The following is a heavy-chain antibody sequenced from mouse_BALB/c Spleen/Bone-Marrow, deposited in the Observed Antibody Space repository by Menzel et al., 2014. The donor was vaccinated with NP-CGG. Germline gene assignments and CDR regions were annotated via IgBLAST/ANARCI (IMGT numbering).Heavy chain of an antibody. J-gene: IGHJ4*01. CDR1: GDSITSGY. D-gene: IGHD1-1*01. CDR2: ISYSGST. CDR3: ARGGGSSYNYAMDY. V-gene: IGHV3-8*02. Sequence: VQLQQSGPSLVKPSQTLSLTCSVTGDSITSGYWNWIRKFPGNKLEYMGYISYSGSTYYNPSLKSRISITRDTSKNQYYLQLNSVTTEDTATYYCARGGGSSYNYAMDYWGQGTSGTVSS.